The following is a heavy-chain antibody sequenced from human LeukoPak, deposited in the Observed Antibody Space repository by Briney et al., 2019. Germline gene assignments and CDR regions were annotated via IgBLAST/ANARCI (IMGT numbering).Heavy chain of an antibody. V-gene: IGHV1-18*04. CDR2: ISAYNGNT. CDR1: GYTFTSYG. J-gene: IGHJ4*02. CDR3: ARDDHSWAQYYFDY. D-gene: IGHD1-14*01. Sequence: ASVKVSCKAFGYTFTSYGISWVRQAPGQGLEWMGWISAYNGNTNYAQKLQGRVTVTTDTSTSTAYMELRSLRSDDTAVYYCARDDHSWAQYYFDYWGQGTLVTVSS.